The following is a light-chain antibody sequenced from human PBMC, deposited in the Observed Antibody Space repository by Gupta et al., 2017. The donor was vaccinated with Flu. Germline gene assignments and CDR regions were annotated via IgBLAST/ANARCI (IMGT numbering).Light chain of an antibody. CDR3: AAQADSRDGPV. CDR2: SNN. V-gene: IGLV1-44*01. Sequence: SNNQRPSGVPDRFSGSKSGTSAYLDISGLQAEDEADDFCAAQADSRDGPVFGGGTKLTVL. J-gene: IGLJ2*01.